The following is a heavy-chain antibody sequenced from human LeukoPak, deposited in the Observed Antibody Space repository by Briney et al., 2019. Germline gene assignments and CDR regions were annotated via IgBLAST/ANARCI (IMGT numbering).Heavy chain of an antibody. Sequence: GASVKVSCKASGYTFTGYYMHWVRQAPGQGLEWMGWINPNSGGTNYAQKFQGRVTMTRDTSISTAYMELSRLRSDDTAVYYCARDLGSRIQLWLLGYWGQGTLVTVSS. J-gene: IGHJ4*02. V-gene: IGHV1-2*02. CDR2: INPNSGGT. CDR1: GYTFTGYY. D-gene: IGHD5-18*01. CDR3: ARDLGSRIQLWLLGY.